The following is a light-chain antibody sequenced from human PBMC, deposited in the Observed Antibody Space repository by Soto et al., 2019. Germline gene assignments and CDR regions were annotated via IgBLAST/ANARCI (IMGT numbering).Light chain of an antibody. CDR3: SSYTISNTLV. V-gene: IGLV2-14*01. Sequence: QSVLTQPASVSGSPGQSITISCTGTSSDVGGYIYVSWYQQYPGKAPKLMIYDVSNRPSGVSNRFSGSKSGNTASLTISGLQAEDEADYYCSSYTISNTLVFGSGTKVTVL. CDR2: DVS. J-gene: IGLJ1*01. CDR1: SSDVGGYIY.